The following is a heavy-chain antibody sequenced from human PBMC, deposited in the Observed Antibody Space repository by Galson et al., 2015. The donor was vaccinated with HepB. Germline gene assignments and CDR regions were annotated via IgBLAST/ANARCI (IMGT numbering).Heavy chain of an antibody. V-gene: IGHV1-24*01. J-gene: IGHJ6*02. CDR3: ATEITGYYYYGMDV. CDR2: FDPEDGET. CDR1: GYTLTELS. Sequence: SVKVSCKVSGYTLTELSMHWVRQAPGKGLEWMGGFDPEDGETIYAQKFQGRVTMTEDTSTDTAYMELSSLRSEDTAVYYCATEITGYYYYGMDVWGQGTTVTVSS.